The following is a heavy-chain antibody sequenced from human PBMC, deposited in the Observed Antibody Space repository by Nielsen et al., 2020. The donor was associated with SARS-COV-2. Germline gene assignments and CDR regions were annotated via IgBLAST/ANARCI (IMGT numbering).Heavy chain of an antibody. CDR1: GYTFTGYY. J-gene: IGHJ6*02. V-gene: IGHV1-2*06. CDR2: INPNSGGT. Sequence: ASVKVSCKASGYTFTGYYMHWVRQAPGQGLEWMGRINPNSGGTNYAQKFQGRVTMTRDTSISTAYMELSRLRSDDTAVYYCARDEAAAGSLYYYYYGMDVWGQGTTVTVSS. D-gene: IGHD6-13*01. CDR3: ARDEAAAGSLYYYYYGMDV.